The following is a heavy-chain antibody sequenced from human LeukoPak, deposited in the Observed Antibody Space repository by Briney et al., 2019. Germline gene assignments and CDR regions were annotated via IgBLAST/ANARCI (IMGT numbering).Heavy chain of an antibody. CDR3: ARDPYSGSYGADYYYYMDV. V-gene: IGHV3-21*01. CDR2: ITSGSSHI. D-gene: IGHD1-26*01. J-gene: IGHJ6*03. Sequence: GGSLRLSCAASGFTFSSYNMNWVRQTPGQGLEWVSSITSGSSHIYYADSVKGRFTISGDNAKSSLYLQMNSLRAEDTAVYYCARDPYSGSYGADYYYYMDVWGKGTTVTISS. CDR1: GFTFSSYN.